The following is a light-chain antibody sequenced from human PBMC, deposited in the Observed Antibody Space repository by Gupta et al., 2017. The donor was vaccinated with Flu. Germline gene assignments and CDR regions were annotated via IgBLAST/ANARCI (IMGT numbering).Light chain of an antibody. CDR2: AAA. CDR1: QSISSY. Sequence: DIQMTQSPSSLSASVGDRVTITCRASQSISSYLNWSTQKPGKAPKLLISAAASLHIGVTSRFSHHGPGPDFTLTISSLQPEDFAAYYCQQYDSNLEYTFGQGTKMEIK. J-gene: IGKJ2*01. V-gene: IGKV1-39*01. CDR3: QQYDSNLEYT.